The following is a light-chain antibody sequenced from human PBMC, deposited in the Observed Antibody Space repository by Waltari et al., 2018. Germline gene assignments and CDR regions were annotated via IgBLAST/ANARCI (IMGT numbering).Light chain of an antibody. CDR3: SSYAGTKNPYV. CDR1: SSDIGGYNF. J-gene: IGLJ1*01. CDR2: EVN. Sequence: QSALTQPPSASGSAGQSVTISCTGTSSDIGGYNFVSWYQQHPGKVPKLIISEVNKRPSGFPVGFSGSKSGNTASLTVSGLQAEDEADYYCSSYAGTKNPYVFGTGTKVTVL. V-gene: IGLV2-8*01.